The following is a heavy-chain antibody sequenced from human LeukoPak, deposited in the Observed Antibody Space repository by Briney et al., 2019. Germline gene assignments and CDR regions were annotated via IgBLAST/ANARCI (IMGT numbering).Heavy chain of an antibody. V-gene: IGHV4-39*01. CDR2: IYYTGGT. J-gene: IGHJ5*02. D-gene: IGHD6-19*01. Sequence: ASETLSLTCSVSGGSITSSSYYWGWIRQPPEKGLEWIGSIYYTGGTYYSPSLKSRVTISVDTSKNQFSLKLSSVTAADTAVYYCARSPHKYSSGPNWFDPWGQGTLVTVSS. CDR1: GGSITSSSYY. CDR3: ARSPHKYSSGPNWFDP.